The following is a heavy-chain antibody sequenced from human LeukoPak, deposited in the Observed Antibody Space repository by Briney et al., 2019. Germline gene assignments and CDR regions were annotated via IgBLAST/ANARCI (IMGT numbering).Heavy chain of an antibody. V-gene: IGHV4-59*01. D-gene: IGHD6-6*01. Sequence: SETLSLTCTVSGGSISTYYWSWIRQPPGKGLEWIGYIYDSGSTNYNPSLKSRVTISVDMSKNQFSLKLSSVTAADTAVYYCARMYSSSSLYDYWGQGTLVTVSS. CDR2: IYDSGST. J-gene: IGHJ4*02. CDR1: GGSISTYY. CDR3: ARMYSSSSLYDY.